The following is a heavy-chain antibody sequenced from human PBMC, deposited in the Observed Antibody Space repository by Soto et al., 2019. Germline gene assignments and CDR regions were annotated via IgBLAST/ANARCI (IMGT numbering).Heavy chain of an antibody. D-gene: IGHD3-3*01. J-gene: IGHJ6*02. Sequence: HPGGSLSLSCAASGFTFSSYWMSWVRQAPGKGLEWVANIKQGGSEKYYVDSVKGRFTISRDNAKKSLYLQMNSLRAEDTAVYYCARDRVLRFLEWLPYSGMDVWGQGTTVTVSS. CDR3: ARDRVLRFLEWLPYSGMDV. V-gene: IGHV3-7*01. CDR1: GFTFSSYW. CDR2: IKQGGSEK.